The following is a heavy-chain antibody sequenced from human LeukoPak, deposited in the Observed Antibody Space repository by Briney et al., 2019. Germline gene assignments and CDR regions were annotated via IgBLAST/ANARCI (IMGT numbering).Heavy chain of an antibody. D-gene: IGHD4-17*01. CDR3: ARVQSSAVTTSPYYYGMDV. J-gene: IGHJ6*02. V-gene: IGHV4-59*06. Sequence: SETLSLTCTVSGGSISSYYWSWIRQHPGKGLEWIGYIYYSGSTYYNPSLKSRVTISVDTSKNQFSLKLSSVTAADTAVYYCARVQSSAVTTSPYYYGMDVWGQGTTVTVSS. CDR1: GGSISSYY. CDR2: IYYSGST.